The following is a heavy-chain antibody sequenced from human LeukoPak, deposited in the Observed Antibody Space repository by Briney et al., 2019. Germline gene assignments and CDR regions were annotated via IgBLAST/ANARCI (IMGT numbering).Heavy chain of an antibody. V-gene: IGHV1-18*01. CDR3: ARARCSSISCTFDY. Sequence: ASVKVPCKASVYTFTSYGISWVRQAPGQGLEWMGWISAYSGNTNYAQNLQGRVTMTTDTSTTTAYMELRSLRSDETAVYYCARARCSSISCTFDYWGQGTLVTVSS. CDR1: VYTFTSYG. CDR2: ISAYSGNT. J-gene: IGHJ4*02. D-gene: IGHD2-2*01.